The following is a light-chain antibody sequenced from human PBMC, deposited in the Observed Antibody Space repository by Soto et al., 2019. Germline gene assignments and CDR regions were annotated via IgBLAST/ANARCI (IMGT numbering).Light chain of an antibody. CDR3: SSYSSTSAYVV. Sequence: QSALTQPASVSGSPGQSITISCTGTSSDIGTYDYVSWYQQYPGKAPKLMIYEVTNRPSGISNRFSGSKSGNTASLTISGLQAEDEGDYYCSSYSSTSAYVVFGGVTKVTVL. CDR2: EVT. J-gene: IGLJ2*01. CDR1: SSDIGTYDY. V-gene: IGLV2-14*01.